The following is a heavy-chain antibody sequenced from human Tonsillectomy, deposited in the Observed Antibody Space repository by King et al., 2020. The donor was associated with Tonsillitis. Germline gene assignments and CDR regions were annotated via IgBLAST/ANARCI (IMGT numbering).Heavy chain of an antibody. V-gene: IGHV1-2*04. Sequence: QLVQSGAEVKKPGASVKVSCKASGYTFTGYYMHWVRQAPGQGLEWMGWINPNSGGTNYAQKFQGWVTMTRDTSISTAYMELSRLRSDDTAVYYCARGYSASWYTPGQYYYGMDVWGQGTTVTVSS. J-gene: IGHJ6*02. D-gene: IGHD6-13*01. CDR1: GYTFTGYY. CDR2: INPNSGGT. CDR3: ARGYSASWYTPGQYYYGMDV.